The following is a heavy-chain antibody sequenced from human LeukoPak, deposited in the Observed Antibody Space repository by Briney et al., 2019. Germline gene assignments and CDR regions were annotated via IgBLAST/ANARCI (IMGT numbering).Heavy chain of an antibody. CDR1: GFTFSSYW. Sequence: GGSLRLSCAASGFTFSSYWMNWLRQAPGKGLEWLANVKQDGSEKYYVDSVKGRFTISRDNAKNSLYLQMNSLRAEDTAVYYCAKEGDYPILSYDSGVQGALVTVSS. CDR2: VKQDGSEK. V-gene: IGHV3-7*01. CDR3: AKEGDYPILSYDS. D-gene: IGHD4-17*01. J-gene: IGHJ5*01.